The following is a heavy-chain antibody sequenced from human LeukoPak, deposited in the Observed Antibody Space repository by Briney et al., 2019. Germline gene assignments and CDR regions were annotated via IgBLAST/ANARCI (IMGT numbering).Heavy chain of an antibody. D-gene: IGHD3-22*01. J-gene: IGHJ6*03. CDR1: GGSISSYY. CDR3: ARETYYDSSGYQYYYYMDV. V-gene: IGHV4-4*07. CDR2: IYTSGST. Sequence: SETLSLTCTVSGGSISSYYWSWIRQPAGKGLEWIGRIYTSGSTNYNPSLKSRVTMSVDTSKNQFSLKLSSVTAADTAAYYCARETYYDSSGYQYYYYMDVWGKGTTVTVSS.